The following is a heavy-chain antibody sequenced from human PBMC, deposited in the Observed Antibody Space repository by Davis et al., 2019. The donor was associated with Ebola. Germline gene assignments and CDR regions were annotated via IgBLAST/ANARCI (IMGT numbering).Heavy chain of an antibody. Sequence: MPSETLSLTCTVSGYSISSGYYWGWIRQPPGKGLEWIGSIYHSGSTYYNPSLKSRVTISVDTSKNQFSLKLSSVTAADTAVYYCARRWLQSEFDYWGQGTLVTVSS. V-gene: IGHV4-38-2*02. CDR2: IYHSGST. CDR1: GYSISSGYY. CDR3: ARRWLQSEFDY. D-gene: IGHD5-24*01. J-gene: IGHJ4*02.